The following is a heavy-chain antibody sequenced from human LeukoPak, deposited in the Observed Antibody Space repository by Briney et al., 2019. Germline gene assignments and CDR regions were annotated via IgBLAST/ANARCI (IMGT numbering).Heavy chain of an antibody. D-gene: IGHD5-18*01. Sequence: KSSETLSLTCTVSGGSISSYYWSWIRQPPGKGLEWIGYIYYSGSTNYNPSLKSRVTISVDTSKNQFSLKLSSVAAADTAVYYCARTAADTAMVWDYWGQGTLVTVSS. CDR1: GGSISSYY. CDR2: IYYSGST. V-gene: IGHV4-59*01. J-gene: IGHJ4*02. CDR3: ARTAADTAMVWDY.